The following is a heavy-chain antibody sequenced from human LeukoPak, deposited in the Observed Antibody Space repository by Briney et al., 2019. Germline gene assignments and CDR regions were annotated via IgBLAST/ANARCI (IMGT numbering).Heavy chain of an antibody. V-gene: IGHV3-30-3*01. J-gene: IGHJ4*02. CDR3: AREAIPATAYYFDY. Sequence: GGSLRLSCAASGFTFSSYAMHWVRQAPGKGLEWVAVISYDGSNKYYADSVKGRFTISRDNSKNTLYLQMNSLRAEDTAVYYCAREAIPATAYYFDYWGQGTLVTVSS. CDR2: ISYDGSNK. CDR1: GFTFSSYA. D-gene: IGHD2-2*01.